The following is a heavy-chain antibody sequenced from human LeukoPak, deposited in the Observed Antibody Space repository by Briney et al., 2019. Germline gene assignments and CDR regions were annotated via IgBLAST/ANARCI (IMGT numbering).Heavy chain of an antibody. D-gene: IGHD4-23*01. J-gene: IGHJ4*02. Sequence: PGGSLRLSCATSGFTFSSYPMSWIRQAPGKGLEWVSYISSSGSTIYYADSVKGRFTISRDNAKNSLYLQMNSLRAEDTAVYYCAPPGDYGANVDWGQGTLVTVSS. CDR1: GFTFSSYP. V-gene: IGHV3-11*01. CDR3: APPGDYGANVD. CDR2: ISSSGSTI.